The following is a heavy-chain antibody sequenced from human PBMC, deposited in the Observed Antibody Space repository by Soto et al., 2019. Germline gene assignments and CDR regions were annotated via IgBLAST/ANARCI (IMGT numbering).Heavy chain of an antibody. CDR3: AKLGGSQTYFYYYYYMDV. J-gene: IGHJ6*03. CDR1: GFTFSRYA. CDR2: ISSGGGST. D-gene: IGHD3-10*01. V-gene: IGHV3-23*01. Sequence: EVQLLESGGGLVQPGGSLRLSCAASGFTFSRYAMSWVRQAPGKGLEWVSAISSGGGSTYYGDSMKGRFTICRDSSNNTLYLQMNGLRAEDTAVYYCAKLGGSQTYFYYYYYMDVWGKGTTVTVSS.